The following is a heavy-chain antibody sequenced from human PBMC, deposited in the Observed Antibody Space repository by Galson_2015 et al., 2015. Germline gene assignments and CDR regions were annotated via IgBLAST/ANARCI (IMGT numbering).Heavy chain of an antibody. CDR2: IYRGGST. J-gene: IGHJ4*02. D-gene: IGHD5-24*01. CDR3: ASRDGNNYYFDY. Sequence: SLRLSCAASGLTVSNNYMSWVRQAPGKGLDWVSVIYRGGSTYYADSVKGRFTISRDDSKNTLYLQMNSLRAEDTAVYYCASRDGNNYYFDYWGQGALVTVSS. V-gene: IGHV3-53*01. CDR1: GLTVSNNY.